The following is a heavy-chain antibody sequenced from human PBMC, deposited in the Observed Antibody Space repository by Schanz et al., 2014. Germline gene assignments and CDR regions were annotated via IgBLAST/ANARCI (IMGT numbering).Heavy chain of an antibody. D-gene: IGHD1-26*01. CDR2: IYTSGGT. CDR3: ARDPLSYSGTQEASDI. CDR1: GGSISAYY. J-gene: IGHJ3*02. V-gene: IGHV4-4*07. Sequence: QVQLQESGPGLVKPSETLSLTCTISGGSISAYYWSWIRQSAGKGLEWIGRIYTSGGTNYNPSLTSRVILPAETSKNLFSLKLPSVTAADTAVYYCARDPLSYSGTQEASDIWGQGTMVIVSS.